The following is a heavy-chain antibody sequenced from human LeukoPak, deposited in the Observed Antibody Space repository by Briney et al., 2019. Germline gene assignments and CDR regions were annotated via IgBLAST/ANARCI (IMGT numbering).Heavy chain of an antibody. CDR2: ISSSSYI. Sequence: GGSLRLSCAASGFTFSSYSMNWVRQAPGKGLEWVSSISSSSYIYYADSVKGRFTISRDNAKNSLYLQMNSLRAEDTAVYYCARDLYEYQLLYPYYYYGMDVWGQGTTVTVSS. J-gene: IGHJ6*02. CDR1: GFTFSSYS. V-gene: IGHV3-21*01. CDR3: ARDLYEYQLLYPYYYYGMDV. D-gene: IGHD2-2*02.